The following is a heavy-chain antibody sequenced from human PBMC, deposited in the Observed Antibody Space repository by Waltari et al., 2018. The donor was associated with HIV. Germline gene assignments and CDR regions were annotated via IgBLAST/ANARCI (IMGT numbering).Heavy chain of an antibody. CDR2: LYVDGTS. CDR3: TKGVKFYGP. Sequence: EVQVVTTGGRLVLPGGSLRLSCTASNFRVVDNYITWVRQTPGTGLEWVSVLYVDGTSHYSDSVRGRFIVSRDKYKNTVFLQMNYLIVEDTALYFCTKGVKFYGPWGQGTQVTVSP. CDR1: NFRVVDNY. V-gene: IGHV3-53*05. J-gene: IGHJ5*02. D-gene: IGHD2-21*01.